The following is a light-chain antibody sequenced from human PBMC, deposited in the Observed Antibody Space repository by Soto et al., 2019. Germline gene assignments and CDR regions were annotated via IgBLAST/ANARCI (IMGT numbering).Light chain of an antibody. V-gene: IGKV3-11*01. CDR2: GAS. CDR3: QQRSNWPT. CDR1: QSVSSN. Sequence: EIVMSLSPATLSVSPGERATLSCRASQSVSSNLAWYQQKPGQAPRLLIYGASTRATGIPARFSGSGSGTDFTLTISSLEPEDFAVYYCQQRSNWPTFGQGTRLEI. J-gene: IGKJ5*01.